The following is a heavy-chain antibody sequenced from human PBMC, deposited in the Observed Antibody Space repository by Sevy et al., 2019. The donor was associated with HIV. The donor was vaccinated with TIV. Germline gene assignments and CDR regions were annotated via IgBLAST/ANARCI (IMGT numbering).Heavy chain of an antibody. D-gene: IGHD5-12*01. J-gene: IGHJ4*02. CDR2: ISSSGSTI. CDR1: GFTFSDYY. CDR3: ARDRPRDGYNNFDY. Sequence: GGSLRLSCAASGFTFSDYYMSWIRQAPGKGLEWVSYISSSGSTIYYADSVKGRFTISRDNAKNSLYMQMNSLRAEDTAVYYCARDRPRDGYNNFDYWGQGTLVTVSS. V-gene: IGHV3-11*01.